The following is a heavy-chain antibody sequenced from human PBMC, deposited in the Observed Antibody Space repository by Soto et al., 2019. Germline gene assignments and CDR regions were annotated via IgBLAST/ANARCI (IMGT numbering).Heavy chain of an antibody. J-gene: IGHJ4*02. D-gene: IGHD3-22*01. CDR2: ISYDGSNK. Sequence: GGSLRLSCAASGFTFSSYAMHWVRQAPGKGLEWVAVISYDGSNKYYEDSVKGRFTIYRDNSKNTVYLQMNSLRAEDTAVYYCARDRPGDYYDSSGYAQQPTHFDYWGQGTLVTVSS. CDR1: GFTFSSYA. V-gene: IGHV3-30-3*01. CDR3: ARDRPGDYYDSSGYAQQPTHFDY.